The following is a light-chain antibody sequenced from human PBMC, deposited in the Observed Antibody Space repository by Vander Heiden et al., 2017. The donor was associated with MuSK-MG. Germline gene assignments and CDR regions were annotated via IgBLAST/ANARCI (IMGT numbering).Light chain of an antibody. Sequence: SYELTQPLSVSVALGQTARITCGGNNIGSKDVHWYQQKPGQAPVLVIYRDSYRPSGIPERFSGSNSGNTATLTINRAQAGDEADYYCQVGDTNTACVFGTGTNVIVL. CDR2: RDS. J-gene: IGLJ1*01. CDR1: NIGSKD. V-gene: IGLV3-9*01. CDR3: QVGDTNTACV.